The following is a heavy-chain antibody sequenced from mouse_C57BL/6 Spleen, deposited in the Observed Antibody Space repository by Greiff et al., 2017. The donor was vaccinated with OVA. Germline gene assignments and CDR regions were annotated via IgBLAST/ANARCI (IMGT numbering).Heavy chain of an antibody. CDR1: GFTFSDYG. Sequence: EVMLVESGGGLVKPGGSLKLSCAASGFTFSDYGMHWVRQAPEKGLEWVAYISSGSSTIYYADTVKGRFTISRDNAKNTLFLQMTSLRSEDTAMYYCARKIYYYGSSSFYYAMDYWGQGTSVTVSS. D-gene: IGHD1-1*01. V-gene: IGHV5-17*01. J-gene: IGHJ4*01. CDR3: ARKIYYYGSSSFYYAMDY. CDR2: ISSGSSTI.